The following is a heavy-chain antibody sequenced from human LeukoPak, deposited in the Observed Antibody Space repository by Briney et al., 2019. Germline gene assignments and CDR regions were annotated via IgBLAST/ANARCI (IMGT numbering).Heavy chain of an antibody. CDR3: ARDCSSTSCVGNWFDP. CDR1: GYTFTSYG. V-gene: IGHV1-18*01. J-gene: IGHJ5*02. D-gene: IGHD2-2*01. CDR2: ISAYNGNT. Sequence: ASVKVSFKASGYTFTSYGISWVRQAPGPGLEWMGWISAYNGNTNYAQKLQGRVTMTTDTSTSTAYMELRSLRSDDTAVYYCARDCSSTSCVGNWFDPWGQGTLVTVSS.